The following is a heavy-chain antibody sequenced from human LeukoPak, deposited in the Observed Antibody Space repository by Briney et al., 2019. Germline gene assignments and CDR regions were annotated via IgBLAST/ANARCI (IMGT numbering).Heavy chain of an antibody. J-gene: IGHJ6*02. D-gene: IGHD2-15*01. CDR2: IIPIFGTA. CDR1: GYTFRDFG. V-gene: IGHV1-69*13. Sequence: GASVKVSCKASGYTFRDFGISWVRQAPGQGLEWMGGIIPIFGTANYAQKFQGRVTVTADEFTNIAYMELSSLRSEDTAIYYCARTSLGHCSGGSCSLYYYYGMDVWGQGTTVTVSS. CDR3: ARTSLGHCSGGSCSLYYYYGMDV.